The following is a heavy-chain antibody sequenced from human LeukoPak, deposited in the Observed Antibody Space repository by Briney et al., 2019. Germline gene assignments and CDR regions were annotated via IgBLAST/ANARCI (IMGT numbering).Heavy chain of an antibody. CDR2: ISGSGGNT. V-gene: IGHV3-23*01. CDR3: AKVLGRLVRGSTDS. Sequence: PGGSLRLSCAASGFTFSSYAMSWVRQAPGKGLEWVSGISGSGGNTYYADSVKGRFTISRDNSNNTLYLQMNSLRAEDTAVYYCAKVLGRLVRGSTDSWGQGTLVTVSS. J-gene: IGHJ4*02. D-gene: IGHD3-10*01. CDR1: GFTFSSYA.